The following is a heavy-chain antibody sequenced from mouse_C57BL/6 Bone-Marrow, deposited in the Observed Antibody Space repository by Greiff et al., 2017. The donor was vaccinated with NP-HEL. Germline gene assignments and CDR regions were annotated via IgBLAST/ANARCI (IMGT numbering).Heavy chain of an antibody. Sequence: EVQLQQSGPELVKPGASVKISCKASGYTFTDYYMNWVKLSHGPSLEWIGDIIPNNGGTSCNQKFKGKATLTVVKSSGTAYMELRSLTSEDSAVYYCARAPYYDYDGAMDYWGQGTSVTVSS. V-gene: IGHV1-26*01. CDR3: ARAPYYDYDGAMDY. CDR1: GYTFTDYY. CDR2: IIPNNGGT. J-gene: IGHJ4*01. D-gene: IGHD2-4*01.